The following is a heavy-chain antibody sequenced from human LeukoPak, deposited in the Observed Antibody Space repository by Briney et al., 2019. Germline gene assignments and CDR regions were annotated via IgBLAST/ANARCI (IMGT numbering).Heavy chain of an antibody. CDR3: AKGGKWDVTPFDY. CDR1: GFTFTSYS. V-gene: IGHV3-23*01. J-gene: IGHJ4*02. CDR2: ISGGGGST. Sequence: GSLRLSCVASGFTFTSYSMSWVRQAPGKGLEWVSTISGGGGSTYYADSVKGRFTISRDNSKSTLYLQVNSLRAEDTAVYYCAKGGKWDVTPFDYWGQGTLVTVSS. D-gene: IGHD1-26*01.